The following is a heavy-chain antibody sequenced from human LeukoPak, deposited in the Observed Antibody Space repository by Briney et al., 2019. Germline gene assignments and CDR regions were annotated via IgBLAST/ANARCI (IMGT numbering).Heavy chain of an antibody. CDR2: IIPIFGTA. D-gene: IGHD5-12*01. CDR3: ARDNYDMWLRRSYYYYYMDV. V-gene: IGHV1-69*05. CDR1: GGTFSSYA. Sequence: ASVKVSCKASGGTFSSYAISWVRQAPGQRLEWMGGIIPIFGTANYAQKFQGRVTITTDESTSTAYMELSSLRSEDTAVYYCARDNYDMWLRRSYYYYYMDVWGKGTTVTVSS. J-gene: IGHJ6*03.